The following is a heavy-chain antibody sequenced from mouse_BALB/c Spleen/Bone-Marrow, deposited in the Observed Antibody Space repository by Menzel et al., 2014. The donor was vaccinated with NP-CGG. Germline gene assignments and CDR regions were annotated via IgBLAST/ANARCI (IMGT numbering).Heavy chain of an antibody. D-gene: IGHD2-2*01. J-gene: IGHJ2*01. Sequence: VQLQHSGAELEKPGASVKLSCTASGFNIKDTYMHWVKQRPEQGLEWIGRIDPANGNTKYDPKFQGKASITADTSSNTAYLQLSSLTSEDTAVYYCASYVYGYYFDYWGQGTTLTVSS. CDR3: ASYVYGYYFDY. CDR1: GFNIKDTY. V-gene: IGHV14-3*02. CDR2: IDPANGNT.